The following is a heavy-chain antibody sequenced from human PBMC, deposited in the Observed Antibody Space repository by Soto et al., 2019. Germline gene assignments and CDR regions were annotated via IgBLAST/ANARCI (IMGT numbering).Heavy chain of an antibody. J-gene: IGHJ4*02. Sequence: PSETLSLTCTVSGDSISTYFWSWIRQPAGKGLEWIGRMYSTGTTNYNPSLKSRVSMSIDMSKNQFSLKLRSVTAADTAVYYCARDGTYTSGWYNFDLWGPGTLVTVS. CDR2: MYSTGTT. CDR1: GDSISTYF. D-gene: IGHD6-13*01. CDR3: ARDGTYTSGWYNFDL. V-gene: IGHV4-4*07.